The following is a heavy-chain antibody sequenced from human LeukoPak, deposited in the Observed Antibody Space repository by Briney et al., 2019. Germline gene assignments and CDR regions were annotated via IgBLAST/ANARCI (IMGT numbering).Heavy chain of an antibody. V-gene: IGHV4-34*01. CDR3: ASRLRGYSYGPFDY. D-gene: IGHD5-18*01. Sequence: ASETLSLTCAVSGESFSGYYWSWIRQPPGKGLEWIGEINHSGSTNYNPSLKSRVTISVDTSKNQFSLKLSSVTAADTAVYYCASRLRGYSYGPFDYWGRGTLVTVSS. J-gene: IGHJ4*02. CDR1: GESFSGYY. CDR2: INHSGST.